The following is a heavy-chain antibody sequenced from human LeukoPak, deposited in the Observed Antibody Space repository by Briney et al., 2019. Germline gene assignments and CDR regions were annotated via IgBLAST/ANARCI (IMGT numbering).Heavy chain of an antibody. CDR1: GGSFSGYY. CDR2: INHRGST. V-gene: IGHV4-34*01. D-gene: IGHD2-15*01. J-gene: IGHJ4*02. Sequence: PSETLSLTCAVYGGSFSGYYWSWIRQPPGKGLEWIGEINHRGSTNYNPSLKSRVTISVDTSKNQFSLKLSSVTAADTAVYYCARGPIPLHWGQGTLVTVSS. CDR3: ARGPIPLH.